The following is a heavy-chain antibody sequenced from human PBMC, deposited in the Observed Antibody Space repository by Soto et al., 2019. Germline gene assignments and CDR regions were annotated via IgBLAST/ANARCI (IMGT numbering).Heavy chain of an antibody. CDR1: GGTFSSYA. CDR2: IIPIFGTA. V-gene: IGHV1-69*13. Sequence: GASVKVSCKASGGTFSSYAISRVRQAPGQGLEWMGGIIPIFGTANYAQKLQGRVTITADESTSTAYMELSSLRSEDTAVYYCAREYNWNDRGGAFDIWGQGTMVTVSS. CDR3: AREYNWNDRGGAFDI. J-gene: IGHJ3*02. D-gene: IGHD1-1*01.